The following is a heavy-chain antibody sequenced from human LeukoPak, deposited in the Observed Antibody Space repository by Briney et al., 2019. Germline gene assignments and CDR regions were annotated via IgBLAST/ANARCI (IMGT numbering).Heavy chain of an antibody. Sequence: GSGGDTYYADPGKGRFTISRDNSMNTLYVHMNSLRAEDTAVYFCAKAAVAGLFYYYGMDVWGQGTTVTVSS. D-gene: IGHD6-19*01. V-gene: IGHV3-23*01. CDR3: AKAAVAGLFYYYGMDV. CDR2: GSGGDT. J-gene: IGHJ6*02.